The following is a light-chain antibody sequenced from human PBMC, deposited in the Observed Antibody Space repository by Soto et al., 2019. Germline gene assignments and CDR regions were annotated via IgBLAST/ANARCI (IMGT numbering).Light chain of an antibody. CDR3: QQSYSTPVT. V-gene: IGKV1-39*01. CDR1: QSISSY. CDR2: AAS. J-gene: IGKJ3*01. Sequence: DIQMTQSPSSLSASVGDRVTMTCRASQSISSYLNWYQQKPGKAPKLLIYAASSLQSGVPSRFSGSGSGTDFTLTISSLQPEDFATYYCQQSYSTPVTFGPGTKVDI.